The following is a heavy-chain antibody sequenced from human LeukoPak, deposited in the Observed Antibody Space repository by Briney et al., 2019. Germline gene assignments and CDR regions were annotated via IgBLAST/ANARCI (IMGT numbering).Heavy chain of an antibody. J-gene: IGHJ5*02. CDR3: ARSYTHYDFWSGYTYQNYFDP. D-gene: IGHD3-3*01. V-gene: IGHV3-53*01. CDR2: IYAGDST. Sequence: PGGSLRLSCAASGFTVSSSYISWVRQAPGKGLEWVSVIYAGDSTYYADSVKGRFIISRDNSKNTVYLQVDSLRAEDTAVYYCARSYTHYDFWSGYTYQNYFDPWGQGTLVTVSS. CDR1: GFTVSSSY.